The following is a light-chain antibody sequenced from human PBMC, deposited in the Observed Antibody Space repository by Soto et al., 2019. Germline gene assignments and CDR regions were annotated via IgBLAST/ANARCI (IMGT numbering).Light chain of an antibody. CDR3: QQYNNWPWT. CDR1: QSVSST. CDR2: GAS. V-gene: IGKV3-15*01. J-gene: IGKJ1*01. Sequence: EIVLTQSPGTLSLSPGERVTLYFRASQSVSSTFLAWYQQKPGQAPRLLIHGASTRATGFPGRFSGSGSGTDFTLTISSLQSEDFAVYYCQQYNNWPWTFGQGTKVDIK.